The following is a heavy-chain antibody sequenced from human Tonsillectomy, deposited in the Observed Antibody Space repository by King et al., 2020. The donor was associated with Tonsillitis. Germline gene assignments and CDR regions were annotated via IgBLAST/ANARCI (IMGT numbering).Heavy chain of an antibody. J-gene: IGHJ4*02. CDR3: AASQSRLSPFNY. Sequence: VQLVESGGGVVRPGRSLRLSCATSGFTFSNYGMHWVRQAPGRGLEWVAVIWYDGRNKYYADSVKGRFTISRDNSKNTLYLQMNNLRAEDTAVYHCAASQSRLSPFNYWGQGTLVTVSS. CDR1: GFTFSNYG. CDR2: IWYDGRNK. D-gene: IGHD5-12*01. V-gene: IGHV3-33*08.